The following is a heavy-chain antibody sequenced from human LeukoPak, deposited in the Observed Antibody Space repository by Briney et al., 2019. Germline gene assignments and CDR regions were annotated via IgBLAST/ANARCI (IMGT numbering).Heavy chain of an antibody. CDR1: GFTFSSNA. J-gene: IGHJ4*02. CDR3: AKDHCGGDCYLFDY. Sequence: GGSLRLSCAASGFTFSSNAMSWVRQAPGKGLEWVAVISYDGSNKYYADSVKGRFTISRDNSKNTLYLQMNSLRAEDTAVYYCAKDHCGGDCYLFDYWGQGTLVTVSS. CDR2: ISYDGSNK. D-gene: IGHD2-21*02. V-gene: IGHV3-30*18.